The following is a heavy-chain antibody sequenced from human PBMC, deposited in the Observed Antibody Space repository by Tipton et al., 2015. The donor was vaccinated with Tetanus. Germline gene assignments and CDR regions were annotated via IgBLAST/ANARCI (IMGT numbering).Heavy chain of an antibody. CDR3: ARMSGWNRPWYFFYF. CDR2: IRYDGNYI. CDR1: GFTFSSFG. J-gene: IGHJ4*02. V-gene: IGHV3-33*01. Sequence: SLRLSCAVSGFTFSSFGMHWVRQAPGKGLEWVADIRYDGNYINYTDSVKGRFTISRDIPKNTLYLQMNSLRAEDTAVYYCARMSGWNRPWYFFYFLGQGTLVTSSS. D-gene: IGHD6-19*01.